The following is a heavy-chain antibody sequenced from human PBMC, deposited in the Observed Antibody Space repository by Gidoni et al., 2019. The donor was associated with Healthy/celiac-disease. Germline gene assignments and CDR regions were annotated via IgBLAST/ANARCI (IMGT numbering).Heavy chain of an antibody. CDR3: ARDHEPHYGGNSMMAY. V-gene: IGHV3-33*01. J-gene: IGHJ4*02. D-gene: IGHD4-17*01. Sequence: QAPGKGLEWVAVIWYDGSNKYYADSVKGRFTISRDNSKNTLYLQRNSLRAEDTSVYYCARDHEPHYGGNSMMAYWGQGTLVTVSS. CDR2: IWYDGSNK.